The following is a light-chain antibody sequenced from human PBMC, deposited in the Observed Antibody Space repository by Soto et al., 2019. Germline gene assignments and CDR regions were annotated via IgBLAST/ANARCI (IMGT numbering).Light chain of an antibody. V-gene: IGLV2-14*01. CDR1: SSDVGGYNY. CDR3: SSYTSNNTVV. Sequence: QSVLTQAASVSGSPGQSITISCTGTSSDVGGYNYVSWYQQHPGKAPKFMIYDVTNRPSGVSNRFSGSKSGNTASLTISGLQAEDEADYYCSSYTSNNTVVFGGGTKLTVL. CDR2: DVT. J-gene: IGLJ2*01.